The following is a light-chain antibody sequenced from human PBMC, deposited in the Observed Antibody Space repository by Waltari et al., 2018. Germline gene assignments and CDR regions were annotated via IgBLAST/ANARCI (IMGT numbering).Light chain of an antibody. CDR2: EDT. J-gene: IGLJ3*02. CDR1: TLPKKY. CDR3: FSTNTSDKL. V-gene: IGLV3-10*01. Sequence: SYELTQPPSVSVSPGQTARITCSGETLPKKYAHWYQQKTGQAPVLVIYEDTKRRSGLPGRFCGCSSVTMATLIINGAQVEVEGDYYCFSTNTSDKLFGGGTKLTVL.